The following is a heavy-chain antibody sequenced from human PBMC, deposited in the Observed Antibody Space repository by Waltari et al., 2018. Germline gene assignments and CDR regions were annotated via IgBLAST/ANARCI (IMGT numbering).Heavy chain of an antibody. CDR2: IRNDGSNK. Sequence: QVQLVESGGGVVQPGGSLGLSFAASGFPFSSSAMPWVRQAPGKGLEWVAFIRNDGSNKYYADSVKGRFSISRDNSKSTLYLQMNSLRADDTALYYCARAYGGNSDYWGQGTLVTVSS. CDR1: GFPFSSSA. D-gene: IGHD4-17*01. V-gene: IGHV3-30*02. J-gene: IGHJ4*02. CDR3: ARAYGGNSDY.